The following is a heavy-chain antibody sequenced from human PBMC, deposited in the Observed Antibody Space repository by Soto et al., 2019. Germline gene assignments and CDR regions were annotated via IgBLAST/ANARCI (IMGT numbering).Heavy chain of an antibody. V-gene: IGHV3-23*01. CDR1: GFTFSSYA. CDR2: ISGSGGST. Sequence: EVQLLESGGGLVQPGGSLRLSCAASGFTFSSYAMSWVRQAPGKGLEWVSAISGSGGSTYYADSVKGRFTISRDNSKNTLYLQMKSLRAEDTAVYYCANCIPITIFGVVISHYNYYYGMDVWGQGTTVTVSS. D-gene: IGHD3-3*01. J-gene: IGHJ6*02. CDR3: ANCIPITIFGVVISHYNYYYGMDV.